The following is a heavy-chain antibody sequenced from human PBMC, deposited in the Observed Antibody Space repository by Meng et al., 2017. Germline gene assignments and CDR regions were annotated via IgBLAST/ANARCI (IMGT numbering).Heavy chain of an antibody. CDR1: GYTFTGYY. Sequence: ASVKVSCKASGYTFTGYYMHWVRQAPGQGLEWMGWINPNSGGTNYAQKFQGRVTMTRDTSISTAYMELSRLRSEDTAVYYCARGQATSRDYYYGMDVWGQGTTVTVSS. D-gene: IGHD1-1*01. V-gene: IGHV1-2*02. J-gene: IGHJ6*02. CDR2: INPNSGGT. CDR3: ARGQATSRDYYYGMDV.